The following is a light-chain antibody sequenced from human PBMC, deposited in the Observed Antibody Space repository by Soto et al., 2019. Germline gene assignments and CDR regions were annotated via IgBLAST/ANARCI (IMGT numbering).Light chain of an antibody. CDR3: QQYGSWWT. CDR1: QSVSSSY. CDR2: GAS. Sequence: EIVLTQSPGTLSLSPGERATLSCRASQSVSSSYLARYQQKPGQAPRLLIYGASSRATGIPDRFSGSGSGTDFTLTISRLEPEDFAVYYCQQYGSWWTFGQGTKVEIK. J-gene: IGKJ1*01. V-gene: IGKV3-20*01.